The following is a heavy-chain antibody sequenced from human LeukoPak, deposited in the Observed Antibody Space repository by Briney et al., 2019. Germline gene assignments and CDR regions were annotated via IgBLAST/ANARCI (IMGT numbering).Heavy chain of an antibody. Sequence: SETLSLTCTVSGGSISSYYWSWIRQPAGEGLEWIGRIYSSGSTNYNPSLKSRVTMSVDTSKNQFSLNLTSVTAADTAVYYCARSGGWAAPLGYWGQGALVTVSS. CDR2: IYSSGST. V-gene: IGHV4-4*07. CDR3: ARSGGWAAPLGY. CDR1: GGSISSYY. J-gene: IGHJ4*02. D-gene: IGHD3-16*01.